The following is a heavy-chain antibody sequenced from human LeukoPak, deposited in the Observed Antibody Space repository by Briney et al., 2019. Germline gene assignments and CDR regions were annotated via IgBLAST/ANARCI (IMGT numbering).Heavy chain of an antibody. CDR1: GYSISSGYY. CDR3: ARQGWIQLWLRGYYYYYMDV. CDR2: IYHSGST. D-gene: IGHD5-18*01. Sequence: SETLSLTCAVSGYSISSGYYWGWIRQPPGKGLEWIGSIYHSGSTYYNPSLKSRVTISVDTSKNQFSLKLSSVTAADTAVYYCARQGWIQLWLRGYYYYYMDVWGTGTTVTVSS. J-gene: IGHJ6*03. V-gene: IGHV4-38-2*01.